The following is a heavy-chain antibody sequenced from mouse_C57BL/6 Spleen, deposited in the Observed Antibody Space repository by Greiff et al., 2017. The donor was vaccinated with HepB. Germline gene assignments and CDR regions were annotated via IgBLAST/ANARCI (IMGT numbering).Heavy chain of an antibody. CDR2: IHPNSGST. V-gene: IGHV1-64*01. Sequence: VQLQQSGAELVKPGASVKLSCKASGYTFTSYWMHWVKQRPGQGLEWIGMIHPNSGSTNYNEKFKSKATLTVDKSSSTAYMQLSSLTSVDSAVYYCAIYGSSPWYFDVWGTGTTVTVAS. CDR1: GYTFTSYW. D-gene: IGHD1-1*01. J-gene: IGHJ1*03. CDR3: AIYGSSPWYFDV.